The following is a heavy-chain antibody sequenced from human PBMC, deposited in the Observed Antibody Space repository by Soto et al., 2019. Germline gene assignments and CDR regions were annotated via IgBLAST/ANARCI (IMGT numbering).Heavy chain of an antibody. D-gene: IGHD3-9*01. CDR3: AKGYFDWLLYPGSPLDY. V-gene: IGHV3-30*18. Sequence: GGSLRLSCAASGFTFSSYGMHWVRQAPGKGLEWVAVISYDGSNKYYADSVKGRFTISRDNSKNTLYLQMNSLRAEDTAVYYCAKGYFDWLLYPGSPLDYWGQGTLVTVSS. J-gene: IGHJ4*02. CDR2: ISYDGSNK. CDR1: GFTFSSYG.